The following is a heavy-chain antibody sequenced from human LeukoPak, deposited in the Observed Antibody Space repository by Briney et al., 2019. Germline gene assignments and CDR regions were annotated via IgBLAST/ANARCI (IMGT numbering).Heavy chain of an antibody. V-gene: IGHV3-23*01. J-gene: IGHJ4*02. D-gene: IGHD5-12*01. CDR1: GFTFSSYA. Sequence: GGFLRLSCAASGFTFSSYAMSWVRQAPGKGLEWVSAISGSGGSTYYADSVKGRFTISRDNSKNTLYLQMNSLRAEDTAVYYCAARGGYTPFDYWGQGTLVTVSS. CDR3: AARGGYTPFDY. CDR2: ISGSGGST.